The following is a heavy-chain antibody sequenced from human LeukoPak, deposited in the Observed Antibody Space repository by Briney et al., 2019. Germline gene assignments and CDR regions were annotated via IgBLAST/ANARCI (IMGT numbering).Heavy chain of an antibody. CDR3: ARDRDSFDSSGYLAF. D-gene: IGHD3-22*01. Sequence: PEGSLRLSCAASGFTFRSYAMHWVRQAPGKGLEWVAVMWNDGNTNYYADSVKGRFTISRDNSKNTLYLQMNSLRAEDTAVYFCARDRDSFDSSGYLAFWGQGTPVTVSS. CDR1: GFTFRSYA. J-gene: IGHJ4*02. V-gene: IGHV3-33*01. CDR2: MWNDGNTN.